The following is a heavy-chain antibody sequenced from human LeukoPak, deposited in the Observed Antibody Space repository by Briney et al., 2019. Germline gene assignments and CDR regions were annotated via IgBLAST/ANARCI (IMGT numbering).Heavy chain of an antibody. CDR3: ARVSGYDWESFYDY. J-gene: IGHJ4*02. CDR1: GGSFSGYY. V-gene: IGHV4-59*01. D-gene: IGHD5-12*01. CDR2: IYYSGST. Sequence: SETLSLTCAVYGGSFSGYYWSWIRQPPGKGLEWIGYIYYSGSTNYNPSLKSRVTISVDTSKNQFSLKLNSVTAADTAVYYCARVSGYDWESFYDYWGQGTLVTVSS.